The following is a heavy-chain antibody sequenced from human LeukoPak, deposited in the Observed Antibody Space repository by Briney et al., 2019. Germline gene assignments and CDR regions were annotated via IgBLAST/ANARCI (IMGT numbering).Heavy chain of an antibody. V-gene: IGHV3-23*01. CDR2: ISGGAETT. Sequence: GGSLRLSCAASGFTFSSYAMTWVRQAPWKGLEWVSAISGGAETTYYADSVKGRFTISRDNSKNTLYLQVNSLRAEDTAIYYCATRLSRDAFDIWGQGTMVTVSS. J-gene: IGHJ3*02. D-gene: IGHD3-16*01. CDR3: ATRLSRDAFDI. CDR1: GFTFSSYA.